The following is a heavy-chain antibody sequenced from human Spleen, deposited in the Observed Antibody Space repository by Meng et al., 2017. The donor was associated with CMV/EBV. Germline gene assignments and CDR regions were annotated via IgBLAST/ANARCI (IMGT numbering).Heavy chain of an antibody. V-gene: IGHV3-73*01. CDR2: IRSKANSYAT. CDR1: GFTFSGSA. CDR3: TRRRYCSSTSCLDGRHGMDV. J-gene: IGHJ6*02. D-gene: IGHD2-2*01. Sequence: GESLKISCAASGFTFSGSAMHWVRQASGKGLEWVGRIRSKANSYATAYAASVKGRFTISRDDSKNTAYLQMNSLKTEDTAVYYCTRRRYCSSTSCLDGRHGMDVWGQGTTVTVSS.